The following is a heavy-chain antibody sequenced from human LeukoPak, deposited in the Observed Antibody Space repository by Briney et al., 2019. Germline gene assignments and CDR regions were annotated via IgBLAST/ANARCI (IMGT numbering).Heavy chain of an antibody. CDR3: ARGRTEFDY. Sequence: PGGSLRLSCAASGFTFSSYAMHWVRQAPGKGLEWVAVISYDGSNKYYADSVKGRFTISRDNSENTLYLQMNSLRAEDTAVYYYARGRTEFDYSGQGTLVTVSS. V-gene: IGHV3-30*01. CDR2: ISYDGSNK. J-gene: IGHJ4*02. CDR1: GFTFSSYA.